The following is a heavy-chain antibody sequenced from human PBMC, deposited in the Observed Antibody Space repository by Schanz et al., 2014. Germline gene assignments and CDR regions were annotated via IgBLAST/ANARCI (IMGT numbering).Heavy chain of an antibody. CDR2: INPNSGGT. J-gene: IGHJ4*02. CDR3: ARDRAYYYESSGDVGY. Sequence: QVQLVQSGAEVKKPGSSVTVSCKASGDTLSSYGISWVRQAPGQGLEWMGRINPNSGGTNYAQNFQGRVTMTSDTSISTAYMELSRLRSDDTAVYYCARDRAYYYESSGDVGYWGQGTLVTVSS. D-gene: IGHD3-22*01. CDR1: GDTLSSYG. V-gene: IGHV1-2*02.